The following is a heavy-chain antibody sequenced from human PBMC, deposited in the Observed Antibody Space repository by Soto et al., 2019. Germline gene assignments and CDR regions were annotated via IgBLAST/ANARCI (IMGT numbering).Heavy chain of an antibody. Sequence: ETLSLTCTVSGGSIRTNNYYWAWIRQPPGEGLEYIGSVYYSGITFYNPSLTSRVIISVDTSKNQFSLELSSVTAADTAVYYCARLGIAAPYMRPFDFWGQGTLVTVSS. J-gene: IGHJ4*02. CDR1: GGSIRTNNYY. V-gene: IGHV4-39*01. CDR3: ARLGIAAPYMRPFDF. D-gene: IGHD6-13*01. CDR2: VYYSGIT.